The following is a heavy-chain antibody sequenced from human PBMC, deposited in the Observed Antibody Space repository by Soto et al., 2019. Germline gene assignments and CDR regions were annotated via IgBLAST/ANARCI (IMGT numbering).Heavy chain of an antibody. CDR2: ISSSSSYI. D-gene: IGHD5-18*01. CDR1: GFTFSSYS. V-gene: IGHV3-21*01. Sequence: EVQLVESGGGLVKPGGSLRLSCAASGFTFSSYSMNWVRQAPGKGLEWVSSISSSSSYIYYADSVKGRFTISRDNAKNPLCIKLSSVRADVTAVYYCVREHPGYSYGYGSGYWGQGTLVTVSS. CDR3: VREHPGYSYGYGSGY. J-gene: IGHJ4*02.